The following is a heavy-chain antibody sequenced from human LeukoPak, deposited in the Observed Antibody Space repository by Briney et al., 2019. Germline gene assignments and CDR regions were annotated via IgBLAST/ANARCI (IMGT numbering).Heavy chain of an antibody. CDR2: INHSGST. V-gene: IGHV4-34*01. Sequence: SETLSLTCAVYGGSFSGYYWSWIRQPPGKGLEWIGDINHSGSTNYNPSLKSRVTISVDTSKNQFSLKLSSVTAADTAVYYCARGRPGDYVWGSYRSYFDYWGQGTLVTVSS. CDR1: GGSFSGYY. CDR3: ARGRPGDYVWGSYRSYFDY. J-gene: IGHJ4*02. D-gene: IGHD3-16*02.